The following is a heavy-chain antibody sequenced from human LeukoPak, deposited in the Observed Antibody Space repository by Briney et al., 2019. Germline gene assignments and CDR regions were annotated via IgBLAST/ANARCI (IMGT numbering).Heavy chain of an antibody. CDR3: ASLVGATRTPFDY. Sequence: PGGSLRLSCAASGFTFSSYAMSWVRQAPGKGLEWVSAISGSGGSTYYADSVKGRFTISRDNSKNTLYLQMNSLRAEDTAVYYCASLVGATRTPFDYWGQGTLVTVSS. CDR2: ISGSGGST. J-gene: IGHJ4*02. CDR1: GFTFSSYA. D-gene: IGHD1-26*01. V-gene: IGHV3-23*01.